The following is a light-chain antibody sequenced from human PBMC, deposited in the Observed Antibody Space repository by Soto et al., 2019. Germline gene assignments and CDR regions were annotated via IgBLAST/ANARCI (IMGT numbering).Light chain of an antibody. CDR2: DAS. CDR1: QSISNW. Sequence: DIQMTQSPSTLSASVGDGVTITCRASQSISNWLAWYQQKPGKAPKLLIYDASSLESGVPSRFSGSGSGTEFTLTISSLQPDDFATYYCQQYNSYSLWTFGQGTKVEIK. V-gene: IGKV1-5*01. J-gene: IGKJ1*01. CDR3: QQYNSYSLWT.